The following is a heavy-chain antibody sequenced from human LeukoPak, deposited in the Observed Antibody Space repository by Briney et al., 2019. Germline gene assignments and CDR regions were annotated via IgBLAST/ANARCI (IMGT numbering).Heavy chain of an antibody. V-gene: IGHV4-34*01. D-gene: IGHD6-13*01. CDR2: INHSGST. CDR1: GGSFSGYY. J-gene: IGHJ4*02. CDR3: ATDQGTEELAAAVEN. Sequence: SETLSLTCAVYGGSFSGYYWSWIRQPPGKGLEWIGEINHSGSTNYNPSPKSRVTISVDTSKNQFSLKLSSVTAADTAVYYCATDQGTEELAAAVENWGQGTLVTVSS.